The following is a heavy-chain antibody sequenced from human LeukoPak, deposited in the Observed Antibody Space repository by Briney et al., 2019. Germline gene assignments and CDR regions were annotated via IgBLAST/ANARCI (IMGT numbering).Heavy chain of an antibody. J-gene: IGHJ6*02. V-gene: IGHV4-59*01. CDR3: ARASAPPYDYYDILTGYSDYCGMDV. D-gene: IGHD3-9*01. CDR2: IYYSGST. CDR1: GGSISSYY. Sequence: PSETLSLTCTVSGGSISSYYWSWIRQPPGKGLEWIGYIYYSGSTNYNPSLKSRVTISVDTSKNQFSLKLSSVTAADTAVYYCARASAPPYDYYDILTGYSDYCGMDVWGQGTTVTVSS.